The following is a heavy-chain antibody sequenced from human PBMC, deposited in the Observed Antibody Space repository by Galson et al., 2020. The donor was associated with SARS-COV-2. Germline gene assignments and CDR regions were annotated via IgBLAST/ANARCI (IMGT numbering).Heavy chain of an antibody. V-gene: IGHV4-39*07. Sequence: SETLSLTCTVSGGSISSSSYYWGWIRQPPGKGLEWIGSIFYSGSTYYNPSLKSRVTISVDTSKNQFSLKLSSVTAADTAVYYCARDAYGDYSIDYWGQGTLVTVSS. CDR1: GGSISSSSYY. J-gene: IGHJ4*02. CDR2: IFYSGST. CDR3: ARDAYGDYSIDY. D-gene: IGHD4-17*01.